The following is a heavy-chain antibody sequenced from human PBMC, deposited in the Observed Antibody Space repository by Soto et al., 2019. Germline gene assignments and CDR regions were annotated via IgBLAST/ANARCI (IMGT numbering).Heavy chain of an antibody. J-gene: IGHJ3*01. CDR3: ARDVGGTVTLEAAFDF. CDR2: IFHNGNT. V-gene: IGHV4-59*01. D-gene: IGHD4-17*01. Sequence: QVQLLASGPGLVKPSETLSLTCTVSGNSISDYYWSWIRQPPGKGLEWIGYIFHNGNTNYNPSLKRRVTRSVDTSKNQFSLRLSSVTAADTALYYWARDVGGTVTLEAAFDFGGQGTMVPVS. CDR1: GNSISDYY.